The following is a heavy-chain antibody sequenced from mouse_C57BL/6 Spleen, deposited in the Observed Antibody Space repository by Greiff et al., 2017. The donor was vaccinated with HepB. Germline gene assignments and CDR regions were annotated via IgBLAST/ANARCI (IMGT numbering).Heavy chain of an antibody. CDR1: GYTFTSYG. CDR3: ARREDYYGRDYAMDY. V-gene: IGHV1-81*01. J-gene: IGHJ4*01. Sequence: VQLQQSGAELARPGASVKLSCKASGYTFTSYGISWVKQRTGQGLVWIGEIYPRSGNTYYNEKFKGKATLTADKSSSTAYMELRSLTSEDSAVYFCARREDYYGRDYAMDYWGQGTSVTVSS. CDR2: IYPRSGNT. D-gene: IGHD1-1*01.